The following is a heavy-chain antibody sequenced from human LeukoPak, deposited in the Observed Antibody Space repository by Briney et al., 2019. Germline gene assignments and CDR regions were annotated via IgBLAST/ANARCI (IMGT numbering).Heavy chain of an antibody. Sequence: ASVKVSCKASGYTFTGYYMHWVRQAPGQGLEWMGWINPNSGGTNYAQKFQGRVTMTRDTSISTAYMALSRLRSDDTAVYYCARDLGDGYNSLIDYWGQGTLVTVSS. CDR1: GYTFTGYY. CDR2: INPNSGGT. J-gene: IGHJ4*02. CDR3: ARDLGDGYNSLIDY. D-gene: IGHD5-24*01. V-gene: IGHV1-2*02.